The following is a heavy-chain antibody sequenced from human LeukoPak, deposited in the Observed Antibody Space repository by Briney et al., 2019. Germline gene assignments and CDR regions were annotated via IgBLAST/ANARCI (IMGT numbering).Heavy chain of an antibody. V-gene: IGHV4-59*01. D-gene: IGHD5-12*01. CDR1: GGSISSYY. J-gene: IGHJ4*02. CDR2: IYYSGST. CDR3: ARGVNSGYDY. Sequence: ASETLSLTCTVSGGSISSYYWTWIRQPPGKGLEWIGYIYYSGSTNYNPSLKSRVTISVDTSKNQFSLKLTSVTAADTAAYYCARGVNSGYDYCGQGTLVTVSS.